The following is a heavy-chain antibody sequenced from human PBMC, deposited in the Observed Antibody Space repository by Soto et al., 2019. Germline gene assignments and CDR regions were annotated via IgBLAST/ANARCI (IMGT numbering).Heavy chain of an antibody. D-gene: IGHD5-18*01. CDR1: GFSFTTYW. V-gene: IGHV5-51*01. CDR3: ARTESGYSYGFADV. CDR2: IYPGDSDT. J-gene: IGHJ6*02. Sequence: PGESLKISCKGSGFSFTTYWIAWVRQMPGKGLEWMGIIYPGDSDTRYSPSFQGQVTISADKSISTAYLRWSSLKASDTAMYYWARTESGYSYGFADVWGQGTTVTVSS.